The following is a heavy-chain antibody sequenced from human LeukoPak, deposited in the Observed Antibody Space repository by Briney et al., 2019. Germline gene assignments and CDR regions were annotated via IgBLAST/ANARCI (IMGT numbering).Heavy chain of an antibody. CDR2: IKQDGSEK. CDR3: AREAAAALPDF. Sequence: GGCLRLSCAAYGSNFSSAWTGSVRQAPGKGLEWVANIKQDGSEKYYVDSVKGRFTISRANAKNSLYLQMNSLRAEDTDMYYCAREAAAALPDFWGQGTLVVVSA. J-gene: IGHJ4*02. D-gene: IGHD6-13*01. V-gene: IGHV3-7*05. CDR1: GSNFSSAW.